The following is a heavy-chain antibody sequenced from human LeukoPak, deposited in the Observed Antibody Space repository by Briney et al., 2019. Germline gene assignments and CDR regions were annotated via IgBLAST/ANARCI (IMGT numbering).Heavy chain of an antibody. D-gene: IGHD5-18*01. CDR2: ISYDGSNK. CDR3: ARESLPWIQLWYLDY. V-gene: IGHV3-30-3*01. CDR1: GFTFSSYA. Sequence: PGGSLRLSCAASGFTFSSYAMHWVRQAPGKGLEWVAVISYDGSNKYYADSVKGRFTISRDNSKNTLYLQMNSLRAEDTAVYYCARESLPWIQLWYLDYWGQGTLVTVSS. J-gene: IGHJ4*02.